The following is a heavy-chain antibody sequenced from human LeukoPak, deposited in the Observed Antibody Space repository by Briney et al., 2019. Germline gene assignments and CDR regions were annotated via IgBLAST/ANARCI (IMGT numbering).Heavy chain of an antibody. CDR3: AKDLGWTPFDY. D-gene: IGHD6-19*01. V-gene: IGHV3-33*06. CDR2: IWYDGSNK. J-gene: IGHJ4*02. CDR1: GFTFNSYG. Sequence: PGGSLRLSCAASGFTFNSYGMHWVRQAPGKGLEWVAVIWYDGSNKNYADSVKGRFTISRDNSKNTLYLQMNSLRAEDTAVYYCAKDLGWTPFDYWGQGTLVTVSS.